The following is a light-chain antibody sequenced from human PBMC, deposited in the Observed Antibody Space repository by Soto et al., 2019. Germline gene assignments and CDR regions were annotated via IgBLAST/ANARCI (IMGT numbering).Light chain of an antibody. V-gene: IGKV3-15*01. CDR1: QSLNRN. CDR2: GAS. CDR3: EQYNKWPRT. Sequence: EMVVTQSPATLSVSPGERATLSCRASQSLNRNLAWYQQQPGQAPRLLIYGASSRATGIPARFSGSGSGTDFTLTISRLQSEDFAIYYCEQYNKWPRTFGQGTKVEIK. J-gene: IGKJ1*01.